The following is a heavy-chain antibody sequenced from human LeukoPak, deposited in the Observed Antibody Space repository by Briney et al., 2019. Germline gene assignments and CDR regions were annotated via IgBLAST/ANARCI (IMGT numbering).Heavy chain of an antibody. V-gene: IGHV1-2*02. Sequence: ASVKVSCKASGYTFTGYYVHWVRQAPGQGLEWMGWINPNSGGTNYAQKFQGRVTMTRDTSISTAYMELSRLRSDDTAVYYCARGFRGLNWNDVGFDYWGQGTLVTVSS. D-gene: IGHD1-1*01. CDR3: ARGFRGLNWNDVGFDY. J-gene: IGHJ4*02. CDR1: GYTFTGYY. CDR2: INPNSGGT.